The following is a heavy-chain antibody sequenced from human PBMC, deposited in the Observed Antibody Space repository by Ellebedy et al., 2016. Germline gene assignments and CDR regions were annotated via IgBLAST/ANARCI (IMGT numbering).Heavy chain of an antibody. CDR3: ATLGYSSNWYDVYFQH. V-gene: IGHV1-46*01. Sequence: ASVKVSXXASGYNFITYGVTWVRQAPGQGLEWMGVTSPSGDSTNYAQKFQGRVTMTRDTSTNTGYMELNSLRSEDTAVYYCATLGYSSNWYDVYFQHWGQGTLVTVSS. D-gene: IGHD6-13*01. J-gene: IGHJ1*01. CDR1: GYNFITYG. CDR2: TSPSGDST.